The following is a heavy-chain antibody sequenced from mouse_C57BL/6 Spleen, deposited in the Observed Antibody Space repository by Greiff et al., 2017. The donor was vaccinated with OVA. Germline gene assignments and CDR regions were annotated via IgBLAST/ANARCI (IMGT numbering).Heavy chain of an antibody. Sequence: QVQLQQPGAELVKPGASVKMSCKASGYTFTSYWITWVKQRPGQGLEWIGDIYPGSGSTNYNEKFKSKATLTVDTSSSTAYMQLSSLTSEDAAVYDCARGYDYDVTYAMDYWGQGTSVTVSS. CDR1: GYTFTSYW. D-gene: IGHD2-4*01. CDR3: ARGYDYDVTYAMDY. J-gene: IGHJ4*01. CDR2: IYPGSGST. V-gene: IGHV1-55*01.